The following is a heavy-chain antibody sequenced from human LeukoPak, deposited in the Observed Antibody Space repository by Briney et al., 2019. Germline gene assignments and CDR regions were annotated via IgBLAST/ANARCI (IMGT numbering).Heavy chain of an antibody. V-gene: IGHV3-7*01. CDR3: ARGELLWFREPYDY. Sequence: GGSLRLSCAASGFTFSSYWMSWVRQAPGKGLEWEANIKQDGSEKYYVDSVKGRFTISRDNAKNSLYLQMNSLRAEDTAVYYCARGELLWFREPYDYWGQGTLVTVSS. J-gene: IGHJ4*02. CDR2: IKQDGSEK. D-gene: IGHD3-10*01. CDR1: GFTFSSYW.